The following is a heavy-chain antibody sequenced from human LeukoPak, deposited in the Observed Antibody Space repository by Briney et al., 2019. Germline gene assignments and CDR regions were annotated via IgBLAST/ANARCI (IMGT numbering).Heavy chain of an antibody. CDR3: ASDFPSRLLDY. CDR1: GYTFTSYG. D-gene: IGHD5/OR15-5a*01. Sequence: ASVKVSCKASGYTFTSYGISWVRQAPGQGLEWMGWISAYNGNTNYAQKLQGRVTMTRNTSISTAYMELSSLRSEDTAIYYCASDFPSRLLDYWGQGTLLTVSS. J-gene: IGHJ4*02. V-gene: IGHV1-18*01. CDR2: ISAYNGNT.